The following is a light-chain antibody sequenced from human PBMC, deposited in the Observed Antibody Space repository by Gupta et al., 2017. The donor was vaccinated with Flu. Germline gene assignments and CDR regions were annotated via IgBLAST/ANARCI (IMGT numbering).Light chain of an antibody. CDR2: DVR. CDR3: CAVTGSFGV. V-gene: IGLV2-11*01. J-gene: IGLJ3*02. CDR1: RSAVGGNDY. Sequence: QSAPTQPRSVSGSPGQSVTISCTGSRSAVGGNDYVSWFQQNPGNAPKHLMHDVRQRPSGVPDRCPGSESANTAALTISELGAEDDYDYYCCAVTGSFGVFGGGTKLT.